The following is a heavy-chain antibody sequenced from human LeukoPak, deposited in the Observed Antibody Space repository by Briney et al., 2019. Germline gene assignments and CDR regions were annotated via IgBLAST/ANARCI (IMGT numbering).Heavy chain of an antibody. Sequence: GGSLRLSCAAPGFTSSNHGMHWVRQAPGKGLEWVALIGYDGTNEYYADSVKGRFTISRDNSKNTLYLQMKSLRAEDTAVYYCARDFYCSRTSCYAPSFDYWGQGTLVTVSS. V-gene: IGHV3-33*08. D-gene: IGHD2-2*01. CDR1: GFTSSNHG. J-gene: IGHJ4*02. CDR3: ARDFYCSRTSCYAPSFDY. CDR2: IGYDGTNE.